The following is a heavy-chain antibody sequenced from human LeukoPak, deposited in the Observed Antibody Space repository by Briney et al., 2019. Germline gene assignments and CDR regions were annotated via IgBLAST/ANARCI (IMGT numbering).Heavy chain of an antibody. V-gene: IGHV1-2*06. Sequence: ASVKVSCKASGYTFTTYSLTWVRQAPGQGLEWMGRINPNSGGTNYAQKFQGRVTMTRDTSISTAYMELSRLRSDDTAVYYCARESSSANYFDYWGQGTLVTVSS. D-gene: IGHD6-6*01. CDR3: ARESSSANYFDY. CDR1: GYTFTTYS. CDR2: INPNSGGT. J-gene: IGHJ4*02.